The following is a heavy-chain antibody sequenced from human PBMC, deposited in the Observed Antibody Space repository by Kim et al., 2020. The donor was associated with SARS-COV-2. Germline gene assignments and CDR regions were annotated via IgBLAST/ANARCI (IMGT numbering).Heavy chain of an antibody. CDR3: AIPDYDGRDVLDY. V-gene: IGHV3-15*01. D-gene: IGHD4-17*01. CDR1: GFTLSNGI. Sequence: GGSLRLSCVGSGFTLSNGIMNWVRQAPGKGLEWVGRIRRKIEGGMTAFAPPVEGRFSISRDDSKNTLFLQMNSLRIEDTAIYYCAIPDYDGRDVLDYWGQGTLVTVSS. J-gene: IGHJ4*02. CDR2: IRRKIEGGMT.